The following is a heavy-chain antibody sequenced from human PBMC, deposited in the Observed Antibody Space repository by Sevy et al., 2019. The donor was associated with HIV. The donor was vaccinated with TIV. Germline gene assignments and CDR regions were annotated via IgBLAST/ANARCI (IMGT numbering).Heavy chain of an antibody. Sequence: ASVKVSCKASGYTFTNYFIHWVRQAPGQGLEWMGIIGPSDGVTSYPQTFQRRVTMTRDTSTSTVYMELSSLRSEDTAMYYCARERAWAHDYWGQGTLVTVSS. CDR1: GYTFTNYF. CDR3: ARERAWAHDY. CDR2: IGPSDGVT. J-gene: IGHJ4*02. D-gene: IGHD1-26*01. V-gene: IGHV1-46*01.